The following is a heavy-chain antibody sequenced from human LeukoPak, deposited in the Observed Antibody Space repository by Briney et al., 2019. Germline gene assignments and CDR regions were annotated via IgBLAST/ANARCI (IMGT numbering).Heavy chain of an antibody. J-gene: IGHJ4*02. CDR2: ISYDGSNR. Sequence: GGSLRLSCAASGFTFSSYGMHWVRQAPGKGLEWVAVISYDGSNRYYADSVKGRFTISRDNSKNTLYLQMNSLRAEDTAVYYCANDAMVYWGQGTLVTVSS. V-gene: IGHV3-30*18. D-gene: IGHD5-18*01. CDR3: ANDAMVY. CDR1: GFTFSSYG.